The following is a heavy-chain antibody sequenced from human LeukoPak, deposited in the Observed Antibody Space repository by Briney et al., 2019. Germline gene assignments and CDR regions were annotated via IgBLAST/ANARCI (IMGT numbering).Heavy chain of an antibody. D-gene: IGHD3-22*01. J-gene: IGHJ4*02. CDR1: GYTFTSYA. V-gene: IGHV1-18*01. Sequence: ASVKVSCKASGYTFTSYAIGWVRQAPGQGLEWMGWITGYNGNTNYAQKLQGRVTMTTDTSTSIVYMELRSLRSDDTAVYYCARLRQFSGATSYYDLDYWGQGTLVTVSS. CDR3: ARLRQFSGATSYYDLDY. CDR2: ITGYNGNT.